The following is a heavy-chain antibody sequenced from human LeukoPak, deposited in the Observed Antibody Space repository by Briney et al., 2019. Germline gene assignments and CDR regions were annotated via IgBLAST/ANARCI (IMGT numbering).Heavy chain of an antibody. CDR1: GYTFTSYY. CDR2: INPSGGST. V-gene: IGHV1-46*01. D-gene: IGHD3-10*01. Sequence: ASVNVSCKASGYTFTSYYMHWVRQAPGQGLEWMGIINPSGGSTSYAQKFQGRVTMTRDTSTSTVYMELSSLRSEDTAVYYCARDSEVRGPFDYWGQGTLVTVSS. CDR3: ARDSEVRGPFDY. J-gene: IGHJ4*02.